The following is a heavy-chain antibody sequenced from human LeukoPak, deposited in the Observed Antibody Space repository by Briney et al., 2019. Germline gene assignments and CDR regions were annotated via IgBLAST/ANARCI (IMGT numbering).Heavy chain of an antibody. V-gene: IGHV4-39*07. J-gene: IGHJ4*02. CDR2: IYYSGST. D-gene: IGHD6-13*01. Sequence: SESLSLTCTVSGGSISSSSYYWGWIRQPPGKGLEWIGSIYYSGSTYYNPSLKSRVTISVDTSKNQFSLKLSSVTAADTAVYYCARGRDSAAGPPYFDYWGQGTLVTVSS. CDR1: GGSISSSSYY. CDR3: ARGRDSAAGPPYFDY.